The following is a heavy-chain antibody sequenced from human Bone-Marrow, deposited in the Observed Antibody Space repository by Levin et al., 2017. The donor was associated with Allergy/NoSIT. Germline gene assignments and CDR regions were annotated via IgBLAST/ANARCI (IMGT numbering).Heavy chain of an antibody. J-gene: IGHJ6*02. D-gene: IGHD3-22*01. CDR2: ISYDGSHK. CDR3: AKDRDYDDSRGWPHGMDV. V-gene: IGHV3-30*18. Sequence: GGSLRLFCAASGFTFSDYGMNWVRQTPGKGLEWVAVISYDGSHKFYVDSVKGRFTISRDNSKNTLYLETSSLRAEDTAVYYCAKDRDYDDSRGWPHGMDVWGQGTTVTVSS. CDR1: GFTFSDYG.